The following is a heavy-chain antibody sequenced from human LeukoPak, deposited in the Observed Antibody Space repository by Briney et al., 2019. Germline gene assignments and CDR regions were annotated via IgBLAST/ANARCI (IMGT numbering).Heavy chain of an antibody. V-gene: IGHV3-53*01. Sequence: GGSLRLSCAASGFTVSSNYMSWVRQAPGKGLEWVSVIYSGGSTYYADSVKGRFTISRDNSKNTLYLQMNSLRAEDTAVYYCARHSNDFWSGYYTFDYWGQGTLSPSPQ. CDR1: GFTVSSNY. D-gene: IGHD3-3*01. J-gene: IGHJ4*02. CDR3: ARHSNDFWSGYYTFDY. CDR2: IYSGGST.